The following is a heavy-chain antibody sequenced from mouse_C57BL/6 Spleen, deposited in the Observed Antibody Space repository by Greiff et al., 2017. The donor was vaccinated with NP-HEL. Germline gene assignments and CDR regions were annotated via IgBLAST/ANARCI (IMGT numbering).Heavy chain of an antibody. D-gene: IGHD1-1*01. Sequence: EVQLQQSGTVLARPGASVKMSCKTSGYTFTSYWMHWVKQRPGQGLEWIGAIYPGNSDTSYNQKFKGKAKLTAVTSASTAYMELSSLTNEDSAVYYFTRGAGGYGSSFDYWGQGTTLTVSS. CDR3: TRGAGGYGSSFDY. J-gene: IGHJ2*01. V-gene: IGHV1-5*01. CDR2: IYPGNSDT. CDR1: GYTFTSYW.